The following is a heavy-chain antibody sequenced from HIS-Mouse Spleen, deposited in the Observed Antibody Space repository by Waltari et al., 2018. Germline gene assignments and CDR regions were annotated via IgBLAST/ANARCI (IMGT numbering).Heavy chain of an antibody. Sequence: QLQLQDSRPGLVNHSDTQSSTCTASGGSIGSSSHYWGWIRQPPGTGLEWIGSIYYSGSTYYNPSLKSRVTISVDTSKNQFSLKLSSVTAADTAVYYCARDRELYFDYWGQGTLVTVSS. V-gene: IGHV4-39*07. CDR2: IYYSGST. CDR3: ARDRELYFDY. D-gene: IGHD1-26*01. CDR1: GGSIGSSSHY. J-gene: IGHJ4*02.